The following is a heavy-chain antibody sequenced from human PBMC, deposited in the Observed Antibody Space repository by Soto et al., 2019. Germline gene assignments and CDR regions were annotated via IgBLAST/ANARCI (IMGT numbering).Heavy chain of an antibody. Sequence: GGSLRLSCAASGFTFSGYVLTWVRQAPGRGLEWLSAISGSGGNTYYADSVKGRFTISRDNSKSMLYLQINSLRAEDTAIYYCARPSIAAPGTYWGQGTLVTVSS. CDR3: ARPSIAAPGTY. J-gene: IGHJ4*02. CDR1: GFTFSGYV. CDR2: ISGSGGNT. D-gene: IGHD6-13*01. V-gene: IGHV3-23*01.